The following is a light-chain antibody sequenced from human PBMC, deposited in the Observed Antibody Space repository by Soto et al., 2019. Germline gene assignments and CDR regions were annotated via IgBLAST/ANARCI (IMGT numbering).Light chain of an antibody. Sequence: QSVRTQPRSVSGSPGQSVTISCSETSSDVGGYNYVSWYQQYPGKAPKLMIYXXXXXXXXXXXXXSGSKSGNTASLSISGXXXXXXXXXXCCSYAGGYTFGVFGGGTKLTVL. CDR1: SSDVGGYNY. CDR3: CSYAGGYTFGV. V-gene: IGLV2-11*01. CDR2: XXX. J-gene: IGLJ2*01.